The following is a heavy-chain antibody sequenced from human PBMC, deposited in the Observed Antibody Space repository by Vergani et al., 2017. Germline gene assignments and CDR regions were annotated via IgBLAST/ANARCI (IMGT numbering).Heavy chain of an antibody. CDR3: ARFSSGFVA. D-gene: IGHD5-12*01. Sequence: QVQLKESGPGLVGPSETLSLTCTVSGGHFSGGSHYWGWIRQSAGKGLEWIGRIYNTGGTNYDPSLKTRVTMSVDTAKNQFSLKLASVTAADTAIYYCARFSSGFVAWGPGTPVTVSS. J-gene: IGHJ4*02. CDR1: GGHFSGGSHY. V-gene: IGHV4-61*02. CDR2: IYNTGGT.